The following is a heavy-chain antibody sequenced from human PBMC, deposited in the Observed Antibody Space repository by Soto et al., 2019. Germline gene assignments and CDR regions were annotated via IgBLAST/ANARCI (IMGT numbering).Heavy chain of an antibody. D-gene: IGHD3-10*01. CDR2: ISASGGST. V-gene: IGHV3-23*01. CDR1: GFTFSSYA. J-gene: IGHJ6*02. CDR3: AKEFMVRGVPPLSFGMDV. Sequence: EVQLLESGGGLVQPGGSLRLSCAGSGFTFSSYAMSWVRQAPGKGLEWVSSISASGGSTYYADSAKGRFTISRDNSRNTLYLQMNSLRAEDTAVYYCAKEFMVRGVPPLSFGMDVWGQGTTVTVSS.